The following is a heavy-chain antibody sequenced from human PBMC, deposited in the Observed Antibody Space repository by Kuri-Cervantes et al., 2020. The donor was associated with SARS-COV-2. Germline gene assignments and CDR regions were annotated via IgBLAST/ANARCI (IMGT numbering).Heavy chain of an antibody. CDR2: ISYDGSNH. Sequence: GRSLRLSCAASGFTFSSYAMNWVRQAPGKGLEWVATISYDGSNHYYGDSVKDRFTFSRDNSKNRVYLQMGSLRSEDTAVYYFARRATVSDYALDVWGPGTTVTVSS. D-gene: IGHD4-17*01. V-gene: IGHV3-30*03. CDR3: ARRATVSDYALDV. J-gene: IGHJ6*02. CDR1: GFTFSSYA.